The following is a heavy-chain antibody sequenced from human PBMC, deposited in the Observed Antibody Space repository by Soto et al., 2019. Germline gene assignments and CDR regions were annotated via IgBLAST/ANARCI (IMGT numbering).Heavy chain of an antibody. CDR3: ARGALGPGFDT. D-gene: IGHD3-16*01. J-gene: IGHJ5*02. Sequence: SETLSLTCTVSGGSISSYYWSWIRQPPGKGLEWIGYIYYSGSTNYNPSLKSRVTISVDTSKNQFSLKLSSVTAADTAVYYCARGALGPGFDTWGQGTLVTVSS. CDR2: IYYSGST. V-gene: IGHV4-59*01. CDR1: GGSISSYY.